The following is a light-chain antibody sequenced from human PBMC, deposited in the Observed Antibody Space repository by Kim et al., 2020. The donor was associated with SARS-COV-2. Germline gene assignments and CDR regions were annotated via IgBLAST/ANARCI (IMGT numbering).Light chain of an antibody. CDR1: SSNIGSNS. J-gene: IGLJ3*02. CDR2: NNN. Sequence: QSVLTKPPSASVTPGQRVTISCSGSSSNIGSNSVNWYQQVPGTAPKVLIYNNNQRPSGVPDRFSASKSGTSASLAISGLQSEDEADYYCASWDDTLSGWVFGGGTQLTVL. V-gene: IGLV1-44*01. CDR3: ASWDDTLSGWV.